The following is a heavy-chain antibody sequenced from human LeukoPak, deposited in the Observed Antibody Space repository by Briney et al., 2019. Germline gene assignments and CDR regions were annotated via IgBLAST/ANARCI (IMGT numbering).Heavy chain of an antibody. CDR2: ISAYNGNT. CDR3: ARDRNPYGSGSFISAHFDY. CDR1: GYTFTSYG. D-gene: IGHD3-10*01. V-gene: IGHV1-18*01. J-gene: IGHJ4*02. Sequence: ASVKASCKASGYTFTSYGISWVRQAPGQGLEWMGWISAYNGNTNYAQKLQGRVTLTTDTSTSTAYMELRSLRSDDTAVYYCARDRNPYGSGSFISAHFDYWGQGTLVTVSS.